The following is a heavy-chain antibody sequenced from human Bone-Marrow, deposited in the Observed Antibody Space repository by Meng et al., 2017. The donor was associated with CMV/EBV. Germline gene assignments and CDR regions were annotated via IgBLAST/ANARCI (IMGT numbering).Heavy chain of an antibody. Sequence: GESLKISCAASGFTFSDYYMNWVRQAPGKGLEWVSSISSSSTIYYADSVKGRFTISRDNAKNSLYLQMNSLRAEDTAVYYCAKARGPDYDFWSGYYTPPGYYYGMAVWGPGNTVNFSS. CDR1: GFTFSDYY. D-gene: IGHD3-3*01. CDR3: AKARGPDYDFWSGYYTPPGYYYGMAV. CDR2: ISSSSTI. J-gene: IGHJ6*02. V-gene: IGHV3-69-1*01.